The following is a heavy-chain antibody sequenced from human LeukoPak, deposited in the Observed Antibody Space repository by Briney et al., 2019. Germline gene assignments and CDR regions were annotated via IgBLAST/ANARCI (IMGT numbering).Heavy chain of an antibody. CDR2: ISSSGSTI. D-gene: IGHD3-22*01. V-gene: IGHV3-11*01. CDR3: ARDRGYYDNSGFHYFDY. CDR1: GFTFSDYY. J-gene: IGHJ4*02. Sequence: PGGSLRLSCAASGFTFSDYYMSWIRQAPGKGLEWLSDISSSGSTIYYADSVKGRFTISRDNAKNSLYLQMNSLRAEDTAVYYCARDRGYYDNSGFHYFDYWGQGTLVTVSS.